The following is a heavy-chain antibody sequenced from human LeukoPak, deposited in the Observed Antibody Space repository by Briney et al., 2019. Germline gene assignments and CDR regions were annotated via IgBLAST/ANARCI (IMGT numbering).Heavy chain of an antibody. D-gene: IGHD4-17*01. Sequence: GSLRLSCAASGFTFSDYYMGWIRQAPGKGLEWVSYISSSSSYTNYADSVKGRFTISRDNAKNSLFLQMNSLRAEDTAVYYCARGQGMTTVTRFDYWGQGTLVTVSS. CDR1: GFTFSDYY. V-gene: IGHV3-11*05. CDR3: ARGQGMTTVTRFDY. J-gene: IGHJ4*02. CDR2: ISSSSSYT.